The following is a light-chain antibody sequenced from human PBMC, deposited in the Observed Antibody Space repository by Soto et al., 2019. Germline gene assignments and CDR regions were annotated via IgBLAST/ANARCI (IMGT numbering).Light chain of an antibody. V-gene: IGKV3-15*01. CDR2: GAS. CDR3: QQYNSWPPYT. Sequence: EVVMTQSPATVSVSPGERATLSCRASQSVSSNLAWYQQKPGQAPRLLIYGASTRATGTPARFSGSGSGTEFTLTISSLQSEDFGVYYCQQYNSWPPYTFGQGTKLEIK. CDR1: QSVSSN. J-gene: IGKJ2*01.